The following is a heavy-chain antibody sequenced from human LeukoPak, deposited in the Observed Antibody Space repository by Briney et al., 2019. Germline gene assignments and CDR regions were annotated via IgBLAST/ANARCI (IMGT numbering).Heavy chain of an antibody. D-gene: IGHD6-13*01. V-gene: IGHV3-74*01. CDR1: GFTFSSYW. CDR3: ARDRGAAALDI. J-gene: IGHJ3*02. Sequence: GGSLTLSCAASGFTFSSYWMHWVRQAPGKGLVWVSRIISDGSSRSYAHSVKGRFTISRDSAKNTLYLQMNSLRAEDTAVYYCARDRGAAALDIWGQGTMVTVSS. CDR2: IISDGSSR.